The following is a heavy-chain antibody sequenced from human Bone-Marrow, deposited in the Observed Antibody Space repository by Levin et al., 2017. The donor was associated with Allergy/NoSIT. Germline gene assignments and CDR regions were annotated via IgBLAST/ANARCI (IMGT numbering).Heavy chain of an antibody. CDR3: ARERGPHVLRYFDWVLSLDY. CDR2: ISYDGSNK. D-gene: IGHD3-9*01. J-gene: IGHJ4*02. V-gene: IGHV3-30-3*01. Sequence: GGSLRLSCAASGFTFSSYAMHWVRQAPGKGLEWVAVISYDGSNKYYADSVKGRFTISRDNSKNTLYLQMNSLRAEDTAVYYCARERGPHVLRYFDWVLSLDYWGQGTLVTVSS. CDR1: GFTFSSYA.